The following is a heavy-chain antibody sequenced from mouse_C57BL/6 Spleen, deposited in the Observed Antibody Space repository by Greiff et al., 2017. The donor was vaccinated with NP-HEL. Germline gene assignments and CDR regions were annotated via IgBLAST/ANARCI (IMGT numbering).Heavy chain of an antibody. Sequence: EVNVVESGGGLVKPGGSLKLSCAASGFTFSSYAMSWVRQTPEKRLEWVATISDGGSYTYYPDNVKGRFTISRDNAKNNLYLQMSHLKSEDTAMYYCARELTGYSWFAYWGQGTLVTVSA. CDR3: ARELTGYSWFAY. D-gene: IGHD4-1*01. J-gene: IGHJ3*01. V-gene: IGHV5-4*01. CDR1: GFTFSSYA. CDR2: ISDGGSYT.